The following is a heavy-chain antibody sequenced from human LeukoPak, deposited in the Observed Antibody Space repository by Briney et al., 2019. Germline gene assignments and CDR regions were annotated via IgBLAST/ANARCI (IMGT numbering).Heavy chain of an antibody. CDR3: ARRVGGYYNFDY. J-gene: IGHJ4*02. Sequence: SETLSLTCTVSGYSISSHYYWGWIRQPPGKGREWIGIIHHSGSTYYNPSLKSRVTISVDTSKNQFSLKLSSVTAADTAVYYCARRVGGYYNFDYWGQGTLVTVSS. V-gene: IGHV4-38-2*02. CDR1: GYSISSHYY. CDR2: IHHSGST. D-gene: IGHD3-22*01.